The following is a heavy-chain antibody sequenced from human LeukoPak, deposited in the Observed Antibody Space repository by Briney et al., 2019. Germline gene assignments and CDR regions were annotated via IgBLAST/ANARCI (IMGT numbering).Heavy chain of an antibody. CDR2: LSSSSSVI. CDR3: ARTYYDFWSGYYSHEGNPFDY. J-gene: IGHJ4*02. V-gene: IGHV3-48*01. CDR1: GFTFSTYA. Sequence: PGGSLRLSCAASGFTFSTYAMDWVCQAPGKGLEWVSYLSSSSSVIYHADSVKGRFTISRDNAKNSLYLEMNSLRAEDTAVYYCARTYYDFWSGYYSHEGNPFDYWGQGTLVTVSS. D-gene: IGHD3-3*01.